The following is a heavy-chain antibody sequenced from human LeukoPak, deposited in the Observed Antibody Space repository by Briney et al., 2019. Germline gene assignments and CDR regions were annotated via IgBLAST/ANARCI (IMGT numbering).Heavy chain of an antibody. CDR2: IYPGDSDT. CDR1: GYSFTSYW. CDR3: ARQTAQWLVQAGDAFDI. J-gene: IGHJ3*02. D-gene: IGHD6-19*01. V-gene: IGHV5-51*01. Sequence: GESLKISCKGSGYSFTSYWIGWVRQMPGKGLEWMGIIYPGDSDTRYSPSFQGQVTISADKSISTAYLQWSSLKASDTAMYYCARQTAQWLVQAGDAFDIWGQGTMVTVSS.